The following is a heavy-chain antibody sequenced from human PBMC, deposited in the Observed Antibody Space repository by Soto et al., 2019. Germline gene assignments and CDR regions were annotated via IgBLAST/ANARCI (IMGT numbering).Heavy chain of an antibody. J-gene: IGHJ5*02. D-gene: IGHD3-16*01. CDR2: INPNTGDS. Sequence: QVQLVQSGAEVEKPGASLKVSCNAFGYTFTHYYIHWVRQAPGQGLEWMGWINPNTGDSKLSQNFQGRVTMTRDTSTNTVFMELGSLRSDDTAMYYCAKDRRLITTSRYHFAPWGQGTLVTVSS. V-gene: IGHV1-2*02. CDR3: AKDRRLITTSRYHFAP. CDR1: GYTFTHYY.